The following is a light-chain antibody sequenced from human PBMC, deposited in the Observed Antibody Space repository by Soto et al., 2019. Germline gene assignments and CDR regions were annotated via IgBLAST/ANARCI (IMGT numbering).Light chain of an antibody. CDR1: QSISSS. V-gene: IGKV3-15*01. CDR2: DAS. CDR3: QQYHNWPPWT. J-gene: IGKJ1*01. Sequence: EIMMTQSPATLSMSPGERATLSCRASQSISSSLAWYQQKPGQAPRLLIYDASTRATGVPARFSGSGSGTEFTLTISSLQSEDFALYYCQQYHNWPPWTFGQGTKVEIK.